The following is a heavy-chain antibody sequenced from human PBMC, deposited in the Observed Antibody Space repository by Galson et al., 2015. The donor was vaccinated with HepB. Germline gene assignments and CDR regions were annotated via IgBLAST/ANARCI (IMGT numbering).Heavy chain of an antibody. CDR3: ARDGDYDSSGDAFDI. CDR1: GFTFSSYA. Sequence: SLRLSCAASGFTFSSYAMHWVRQAPGKGLEWVAVISYDGSNKYYADSVKGRFTISRDNSKNTLYLQMNSLRAEDTAVYYCARDGDYDSSGDAFDIWGQGTMVTVSS. V-gene: IGHV3-30*04. CDR2: ISYDGSNK. D-gene: IGHD3-22*01. J-gene: IGHJ3*02.